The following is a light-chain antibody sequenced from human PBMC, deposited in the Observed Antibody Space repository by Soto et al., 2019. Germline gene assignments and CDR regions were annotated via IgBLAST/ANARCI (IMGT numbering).Light chain of an antibody. J-gene: IGKJ1*01. Sequence: DVVMTQSPLSLPVSLGQPASISCKSSQGLLYGDGHTYLNWFQLRPGQSPRRLIYKVSDRDSGVPDRFSGSGSSTDFTLKISRVEADDVGLYYCMQATHWPPTFGQGTKVEIK. CDR2: KVS. V-gene: IGKV2-30*01. CDR3: MQATHWPPT. CDR1: QGLLYGDGHTY.